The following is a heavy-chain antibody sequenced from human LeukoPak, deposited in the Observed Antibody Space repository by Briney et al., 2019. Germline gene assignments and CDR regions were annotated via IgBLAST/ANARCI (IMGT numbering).Heavy chain of an antibody. Sequence: ASVKVSCKASGYTFTSYGISWVRQAPGQGLEWMGWISAYNGDTNYAQKLQGRVTMTTDTSTSTAYMELRSLRSDDTAVYYCARTDPLAGYSSGWYDYWGQGTLVTVSS. D-gene: IGHD6-19*01. V-gene: IGHV1-18*01. CDR3: ARTDPLAGYSSGWYDY. CDR2: ISAYNGDT. CDR1: GYTFTSYG. J-gene: IGHJ4*02.